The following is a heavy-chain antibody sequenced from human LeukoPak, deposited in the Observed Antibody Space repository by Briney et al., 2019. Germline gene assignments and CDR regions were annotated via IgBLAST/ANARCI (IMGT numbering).Heavy chain of an antibody. V-gene: IGHV1-69*13. Sequence: SVKVSCKASGGTFSSYAISWVRQAPGQGLEWMGGIIPIFGTANYAQKFQGRVTITADESTSTAYMELSRLRSEDTAVYYCARELGNRYNWNDGEGAFDIWGQGTMVTVSS. D-gene: IGHD1-1*01. CDR1: GGTFSSYA. J-gene: IGHJ3*02. CDR3: ARELGNRYNWNDGEGAFDI. CDR2: IIPIFGTA.